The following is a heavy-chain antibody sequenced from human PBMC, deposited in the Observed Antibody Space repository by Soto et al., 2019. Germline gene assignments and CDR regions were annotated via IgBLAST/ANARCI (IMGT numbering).Heavy chain of an antibody. J-gene: IGHJ5*02. CDR2: IVPIFGTA. Sequence: QVQLVQSGAEVKKPGSSVNVSCKTSGGTFGNSAVTWVRQVPGQGLEWMGGIVPIFGTANYAQKFQGRVTITADESTSTAYMELSSLRSDDTAVYYCARDGDLRYGFWSGPLGGDWFDPWGQGTLVTVSS. V-gene: IGHV1-69*12. CDR3: ARDGDLRYGFWSGPLGGDWFDP. CDR1: GGTFGNSA. D-gene: IGHD3-3*01.